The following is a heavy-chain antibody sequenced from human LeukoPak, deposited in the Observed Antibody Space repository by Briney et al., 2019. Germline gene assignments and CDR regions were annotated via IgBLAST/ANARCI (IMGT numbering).Heavy chain of an antibody. J-gene: IGHJ4*02. CDR3: TRTRVVATITFDY. CDR2: IKSKTDGGTT. CDR1: GFTFSNAW. D-gene: IGHD5-12*01. V-gene: IGHV3-15*01. Sequence: GGSLRLSCAASGFTFSNAWMSWVRQAPGKGLEWVGRIKSKTDGGTTDYAAPVKGRFTISRDDSKNTLYLQMNSLKTEDTAVYYCTRTRVVATITFDYWGQGTLVTVSS.